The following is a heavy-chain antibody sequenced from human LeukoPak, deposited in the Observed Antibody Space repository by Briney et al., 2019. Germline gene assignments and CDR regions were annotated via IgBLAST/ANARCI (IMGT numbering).Heavy chain of an antibody. J-gene: IGHJ4*02. Sequence: GRTLRLSCTASGFTFSDYGMHWVRRAPGKGLGWVAIIWYDGYNKYYADSVRGRFTISRDNSKNTVYVQMNNLRAEDTAVYYCARDRDRAEFYFDYWGQGTLVTVSS. V-gene: IGHV3-33*01. CDR1: GFTFSDYG. D-gene: IGHD1-14*01. CDR2: IWYDGYNK. CDR3: ARDRDRAEFYFDY.